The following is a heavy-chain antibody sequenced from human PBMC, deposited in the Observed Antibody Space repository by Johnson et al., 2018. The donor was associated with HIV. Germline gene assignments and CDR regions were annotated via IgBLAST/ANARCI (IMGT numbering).Heavy chain of an antibody. D-gene: IGHD6-13*01. CDR3: ARGPSGYSNMWYAWTYVSEI. CDR1: GFTFSSYG. CDR2: ISYDGSNK. V-gene: IGHV3-30*03. J-gene: IGHJ3*02. Sequence: QVQLVESGGGVVQPGRSLRLSCAASGFTFSSYGMHWVRQAPGKGLEWVAVISYDGSNKYYADSVKGRFTISRDNSKNTLYMQMNSLRAEDTAVYYCARGPSGYSNMWYAWTYVSEIWGQGTIVTVSS.